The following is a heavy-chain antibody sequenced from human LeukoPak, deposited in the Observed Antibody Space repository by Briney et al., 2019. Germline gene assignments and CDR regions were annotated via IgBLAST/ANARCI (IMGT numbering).Heavy chain of an antibody. D-gene: IGHD2-15*01. CDR1: GGTFSNYA. Sequence: SVKVSCKASGGTFSNYAISWVRQAPGQGLDWMGGIIPLFGTAHYAQKFQGRVTITADESTTTAYMELSSLRSEDTAVYYCARVAGYCSGGSCYRYFDYWGQGTLVTVSS. CDR2: IIPLFGTA. J-gene: IGHJ4*02. CDR3: ARVAGYCSGGSCYRYFDY. V-gene: IGHV1-69*13.